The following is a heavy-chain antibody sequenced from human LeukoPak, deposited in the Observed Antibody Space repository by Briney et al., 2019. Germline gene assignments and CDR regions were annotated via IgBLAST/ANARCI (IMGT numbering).Heavy chain of an antibody. CDR1: GGTFSSYA. J-gene: IGHJ5*02. Sequence: GASVKVSCKASGGTFSSYAISWVRRAPGQGLEWMGGIIPIFGTANYAQKFQGRVTITADKSTSTAYMELSSLRSEDTAVYYCARDSGGSPWWFDPWGQGTLVTVSS. V-gene: IGHV1-69*06. CDR2: IIPIFGTA. D-gene: IGHD2-15*01. CDR3: ARDSGGSPWWFDP.